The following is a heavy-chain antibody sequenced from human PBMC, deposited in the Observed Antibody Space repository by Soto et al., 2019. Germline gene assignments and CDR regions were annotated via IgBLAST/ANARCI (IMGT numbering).Heavy chain of an antibody. D-gene: IGHD2-21*01. V-gene: IGHV1-18*04. Sequence: ASEKVSCKASGYTFTSYGISWVRQAPGQGLEWMGWISAYNGNTNYAQKLQGRVTMTTDTSTSTAYMELRSLRSDDTSVYYCAREHPYGWFDPWGQGTLVTVAS. CDR1: GYTFTSYG. CDR3: AREHPYGWFDP. CDR2: ISAYNGNT. J-gene: IGHJ5*02.